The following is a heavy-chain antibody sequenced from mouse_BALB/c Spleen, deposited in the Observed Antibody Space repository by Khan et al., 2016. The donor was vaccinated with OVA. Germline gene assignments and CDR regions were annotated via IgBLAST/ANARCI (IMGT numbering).Heavy chain of an antibody. D-gene: IGHD6-1*01. CDR1: GYSITSGYY. Sequence: EVQLQESGPGLVKPSQSLSLTCSVTGYSITSGYYWNWIRQFPGNKLEWMGYISYDGSNNYNTSLKNRISITRDTSKNQFFLKLNSVTTEDTATYYCARRYGSFFAYWGQGTMVTVSA. V-gene: IGHV3-6*02. J-gene: IGHJ3*01. CDR2: ISYDGSN. CDR3: ARRYGSFFAY.